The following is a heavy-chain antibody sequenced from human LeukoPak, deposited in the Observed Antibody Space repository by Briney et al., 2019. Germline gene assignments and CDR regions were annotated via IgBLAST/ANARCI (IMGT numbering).Heavy chain of an antibody. Sequence: GASVKVSCKASGYTFTGYYMHWVRQAPGQGLEGMGWINPNSGGTNYAQKFQGRVTMTRGPSISTAYMELSRLRSDDTAVYYCATTELGAAAGTGTFDYWGQGTLVSVSS. CDR3: ATTELGAAAGTGTFDY. CDR2: INPNSGGT. J-gene: IGHJ4*02. CDR1: GYTFTGYY. D-gene: IGHD6-13*01. V-gene: IGHV1-2*02.